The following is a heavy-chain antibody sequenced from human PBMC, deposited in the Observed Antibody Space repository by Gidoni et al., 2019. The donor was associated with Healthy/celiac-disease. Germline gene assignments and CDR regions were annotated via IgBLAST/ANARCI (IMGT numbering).Heavy chain of an antibody. CDR1: GFTFSTYW. J-gene: IGHJ6*02. Sequence: EVQLVESGGGLVQPGGSLRPSCAASGFTFSTYWLSWVRQGPGKGMAWVANIKRVGSEKYCVDSVKGRFTISRDNAKNSLYLQMNSLGAEDTAVYYCARRYCSSTSCRGGYYYYYGMDVWGQGTTVTVSS. CDR3: ARRYCSSTSCRGGYYYYYGMDV. CDR2: IKRVGSEK. D-gene: IGHD2-2*01. V-gene: IGHV3-7*01.